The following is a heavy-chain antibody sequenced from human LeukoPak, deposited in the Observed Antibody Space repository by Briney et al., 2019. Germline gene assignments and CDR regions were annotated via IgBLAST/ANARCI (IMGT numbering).Heavy chain of an antibody. CDR2: INPADSDT. CDR1: VYSFTSYW. Sequence: KVSCKGYVYSFTSYWIGWVRQMPGKGLEWMGIINPADSDTRYSPSFQGQVTISTDKSISTAYLQWSSLKASDTAMYYCARLGDYGMDVWSQGTTVAVSS. CDR3: ARLGDYGMDV. J-gene: IGHJ6*02. V-gene: IGHV5-51*01.